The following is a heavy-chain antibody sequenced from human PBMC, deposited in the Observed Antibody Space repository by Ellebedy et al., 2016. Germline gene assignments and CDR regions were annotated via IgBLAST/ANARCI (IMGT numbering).Heavy chain of an antibody. CDR3: TRGGLDNSFDV. CDR1: GFTFSSYS. J-gene: IGHJ3*01. CDR2: ISSSSSYI. V-gene: IGHV3-21*01. Sequence: GGSLRLXXAASGFTFSSYSMSWVRQAPGKGLEWVSSISSSSSYIYYADSVKGRFTISRGNAKNSVYLQMNSLRDEDTAVYYCTRGGLDNSFDVWGQGTMVTVSS. D-gene: IGHD3-16*01.